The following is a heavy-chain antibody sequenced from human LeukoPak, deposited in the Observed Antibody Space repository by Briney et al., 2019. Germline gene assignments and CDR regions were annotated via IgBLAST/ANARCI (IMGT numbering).Heavy chain of an antibody. CDR3: ARVAQLVYYYYGMDV. V-gene: IGHV5-51*01. D-gene: IGHD6-13*01. CDR2: IYPGDSDT. Sequence: GESLQISCQGSGYSFTSYWIGWVRQMPGKGLEWMGIIYPGDSDTRYSPSFQGQVTISADKSISTAYLQWSSLKASDTAMYYCARVAQLVYYYYGMDVWGQGTTVTVSS. CDR1: GYSFTSYW. J-gene: IGHJ6*02.